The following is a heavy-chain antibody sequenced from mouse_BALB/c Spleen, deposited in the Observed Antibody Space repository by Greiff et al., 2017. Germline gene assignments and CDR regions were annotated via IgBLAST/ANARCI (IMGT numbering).Heavy chain of an antibody. D-gene: IGHD1-1*01. Sequence: EVKLMESGPGLVKPSQSLSLTCTVTGYSITSDYAWNWIRQFPGNKLEWMGYISYSGSTSYNPSLKSRISITRDTSKNQFFLQLNSVTTEDTATYYCARSNYYGSSYGYWGQGTTLTVSS. CDR1: GYSITSDYA. CDR3: ARSNYYGSSYGY. V-gene: IGHV3-2*02. CDR2: ISYSGST. J-gene: IGHJ2*01.